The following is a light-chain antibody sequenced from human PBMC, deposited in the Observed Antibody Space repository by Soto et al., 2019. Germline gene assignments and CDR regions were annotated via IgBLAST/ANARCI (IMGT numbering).Light chain of an antibody. CDR3: LLSYNGPYV. CDR2: DTT. CDR1: TGAVTNGHY. Sequence: QAVVTQEPSLTLSLGGTVTLTCVSSTGAVTNGHYPYWFQQKPGQAPRTLIYDTTNRHSWTPARFSGSLLGGKAALTLSGAQPEDEAEYYCLLSYNGPYVFGTGTKVTVL. J-gene: IGLJ1*01. V-gene: IGLV7-46*01.